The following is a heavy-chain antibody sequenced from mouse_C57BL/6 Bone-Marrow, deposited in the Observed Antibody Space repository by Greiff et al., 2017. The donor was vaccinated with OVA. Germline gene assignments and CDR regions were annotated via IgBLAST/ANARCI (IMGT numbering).Heavy chain of an antibody. J-gene: IGHJ1*03. CDR2: INYDGSST. V-gene: IGHV5-16*01. Sequence: EVKLMESEGGLVQPGSSMKLSCTASGFTFSDYYMAWVRQVPEKGLEWVANINYDGSSTYYLDSLKGRFIISRDNAKNILYLQMSSLKSEDTATYYCARDLWYFDVWGTGTTVTVSS. CDR3: ARDLWYFDV. CDR1: GFTFSDYY.